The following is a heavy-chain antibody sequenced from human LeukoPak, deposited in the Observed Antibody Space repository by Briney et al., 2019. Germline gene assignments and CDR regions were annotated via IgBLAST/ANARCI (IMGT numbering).Heavy chain of an antibody. D-gene: IGHD5-18*01. CDR2: ISGSDGNT. CDR3: ARGLWLSLNYFDY. Sequence: GGSLRLSCAASGFTFNDYAMSWVSQAPGKGLEWVASISGSDGNTYYADSVKGRFTISRDNSKNTVFLQMNSLRGEDTAVYYCARGLWLSLNYFDYWGQGTLVTVSS. V-gene: IGHV3-23*01. CDR1: GFTFNDYA. J-gene: IGHJ4*02.